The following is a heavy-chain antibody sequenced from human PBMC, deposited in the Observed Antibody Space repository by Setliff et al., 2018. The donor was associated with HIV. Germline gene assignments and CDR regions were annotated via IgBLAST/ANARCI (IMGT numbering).Heavy chain of an antibody. CDR2: VYYSVST. CDR1: GGSINSGGYY. J-gene: IGHJ4*02. Sequence: PSETLSLTCTVSGGSINSGGYYWSWIRQHPGKGLEWIGYVYYSVSTHYNPSLKSRVTISVDTSKNQFSLKLSSVTAADTAVYFCATFSWGGWDNTFNDYWGQGTLVTVSS. D-gene: IGHD1-26*01. V-gene: IGHV4-31*03. CDR3: ATFSWGGWDNTFNDY.